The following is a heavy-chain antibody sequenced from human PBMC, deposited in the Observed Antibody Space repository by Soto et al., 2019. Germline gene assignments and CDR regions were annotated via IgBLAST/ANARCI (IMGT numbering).Heavy chain of an antibody. J-gene: IGHJ5*02. CDR1: GFTFSSYS. CDR2: ISSSNSYI. CDR3: SRDVYDIPPRFAP. Sequence: GGSLRLSCAASGFTFSSYSMNWVRQAPGKGLEWVSSISSSNSYIYYADSVKGRFTISRDNAKNSLYLQMNSRRAEDTAVYYCSRDVYDIPPRFAPWGQETLVTSP. V-gene: IGHV3-21*01. D-gene: IGHD3-9*01.